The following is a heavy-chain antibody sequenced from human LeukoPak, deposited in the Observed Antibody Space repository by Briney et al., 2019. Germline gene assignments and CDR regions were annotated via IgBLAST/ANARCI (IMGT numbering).Heavy chain of an antibody. CDR2: IYYSGST. J-gene: IGHJ3*02. CDR3: ARSRVTAMAGDAFDI. Sequence: SETLSLTCTVSGGSISTSSYYWGWIRQSPGKGLEWIGSIYYSGSTYYNPSLKSRVTIYVDTSKNQFSLKVSSVTAADTAVYYCARSRVTAMAGDAFDIWGQGTMVTVSS. V-gene: IGHV4-39*01. D-gene: IGHD2-21*02. CDR1: GGSISTSSYY.